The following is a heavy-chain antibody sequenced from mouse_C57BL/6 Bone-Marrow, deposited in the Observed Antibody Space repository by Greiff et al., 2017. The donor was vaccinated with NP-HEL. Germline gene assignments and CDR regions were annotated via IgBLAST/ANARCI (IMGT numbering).Heavy chain of an antibody. V-gene: IGHV1-76*01. D-gene: IGHD2-14*01. Sequence: QVQLKESGAELVRPGASVKLSCKASGYTFTDYYINWVKQRPGQGLEWIARIYPGSGNTYYNEKFKGKATLTAEKSSSTAYMQLSSLTSEDSAVYCCARSRNRPYYAMDYWGQGTSVTVSS. J-gene: IGHJ4*01. CDR2: IYPGSGNT. CDR1: GYTFTDYY. CDR3: ARSRNRPYYAMDY.